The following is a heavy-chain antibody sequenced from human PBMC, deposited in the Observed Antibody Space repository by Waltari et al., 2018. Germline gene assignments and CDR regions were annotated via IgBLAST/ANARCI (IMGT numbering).Heavy chain of an antibody. CDR3: ARQGGRWFDP. J-gene: IGHJ5*02. CDR2: IYHSGGT. V-gene: IGHV4-38-2*01. Sequence: QVQLQESGPGLVKPSETLSLTCAVSGYSISSGYYWGWIRQPPGKGLEWIGSIYHSGGTYYIPSLKRRVTIAVDTSKNQFSLKLSSGTAADTAVYYCARQGGRWFDPWGQGTLVTVSS. CDR1: GYSISSGYY.